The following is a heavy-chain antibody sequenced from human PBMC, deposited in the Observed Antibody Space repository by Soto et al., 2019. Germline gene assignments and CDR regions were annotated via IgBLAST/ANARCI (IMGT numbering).Heavy chain of an antibody. V-gene: IGHV1-2*02. J-gene: IGHJ6*02. Sequence: QVQLVQSGAEVKKPGASVKVSCKASGYTFTGYYMHWVRQAPGQGLEWMGWINPNSGGTNYAQKFQGRVTMTRDTSISTAYMELSRLRSDDTAVYYCARDFYDFWSGYRRSYYYGMDVWGQGTTVTVSS. D-gene: IGHD3-3*01. CDR2: INPNSGGT. CDR1: GYTFTGYY. CDR3: ARDFYDFWSGYRRSYYYGMDV.